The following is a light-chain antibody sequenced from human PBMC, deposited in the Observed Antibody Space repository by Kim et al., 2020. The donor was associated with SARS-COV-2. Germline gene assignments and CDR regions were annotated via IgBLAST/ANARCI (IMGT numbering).Light chain of an antibody. CDR1: SSNIGKNY. Sequence: GQKVTISCSGSSSNIGKNYVSWYQHLPGTAPKLLIYDDYRRPSDIPDRFSGSKSGTSATLGITGLQTGDEADYYCGTWDGSLSAWVFGGGTQLTVL. J-gene: IGLJ2*01. V-gene: IGLV1-51*01. CDR2: DDY. CDR3: GTWDGSLSAWV.